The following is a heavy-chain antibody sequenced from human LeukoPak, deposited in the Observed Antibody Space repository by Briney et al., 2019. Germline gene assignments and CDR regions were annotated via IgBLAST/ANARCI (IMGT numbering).Heavy chain of an antibody. CDR2: IYYSGST. V-gene: IGHV4-31*03. CDR3: ARVPRYCSSTSCYIWFDP. CDR1: GGSISSGGYY. Sequence: SETLSLTCTVSGGSISSGGYYWSWIRQHPGKGLEWIGYIYYSGSTYYNPSLKSRVTISVDTSKNQFSLKLSSVTAADTAVYYCARVPRYCSSTSCYIWFDPWGQGTLVTVSS. D-gene: IGHD2-2*02. J-gene: IGHJ5*02.